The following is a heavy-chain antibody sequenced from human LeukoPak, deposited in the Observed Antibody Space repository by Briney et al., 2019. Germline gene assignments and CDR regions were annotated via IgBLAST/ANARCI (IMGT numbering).Heavy chain of an antibody. V-gene: IGHV3-74*01. CDR1: GFTFSSYW. D-gene: IGHD3-10*01. CDR2: INSDGSST. Sequence: SGGSLRLSCAASGFTFSSYWMHWVRQAPGKGLVWASRINSDGSSTSYADSVKGRFTISRDNAKNTLYLQMNSLRAEDTAVYYCARHGSITMVRGRLRYYYMDVWGKGTTVTISS. CDR3: ARHGSITMVRGRLRYYYMDV. J-gene: IGHJ6*03.